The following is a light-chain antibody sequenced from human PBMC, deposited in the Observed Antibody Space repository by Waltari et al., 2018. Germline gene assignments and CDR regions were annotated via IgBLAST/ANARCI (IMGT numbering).Light chain of an antibody. V-gene: IGKV1-39*01. CDR1: QSISTS. CDR2: ASS. J-gene: IGKJ3*01. CDR3: QQTYGSPPT. Sequence: DIQMTQSPSSLSASVGDRVTITCRASQSISTSLHWYQQKPGKAPKLLVYASSNFQTGVSSRFSGSGSGTDFTLTISSLEPEDFATYYCQQTYGSPPTFGPGTKVDI.